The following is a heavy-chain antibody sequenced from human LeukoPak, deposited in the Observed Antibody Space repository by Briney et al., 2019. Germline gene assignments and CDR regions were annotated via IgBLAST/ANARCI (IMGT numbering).Heavy chain of an antibody. D-gene: IGHD3-22*01. V-gene: IGHV3-21*01. CDR2: ISSSSSYI. CDR1: GFTFSSYS. Sequence: GGSLRLSCAASGFTFSSYSMNWVRQAPGKGLEWVSSISSSSSYIYYADSVKGRFTISRDNAKNSLYLQMNSLRAEDTAVYYCARDGLSYYDSSGAFDYWGQGTLVTVSS. J-gene: IGHJ4*02. CDR3: ARDGLSYYDSSGAFDY.